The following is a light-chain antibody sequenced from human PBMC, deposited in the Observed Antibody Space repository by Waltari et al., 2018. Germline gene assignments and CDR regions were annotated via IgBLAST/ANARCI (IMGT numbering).Light chain of an antibody. V-gene: IGLV2-23*02. CDR3: CSYAGLGIYV. CDR1: SHDVGNYNL. J-gene: IGLJ1*01. CDR2: EVT. Sequence: QSGLTQPASVSGSPGQSITISCTGTSHDVGNYNLFSWYQQYPGKAPKLMVYEVTKRTSGVSDRFSGSKSGNTASLTIYGLQSEDEADYYCCSYAGLGIYVFGTGTKVTVL.